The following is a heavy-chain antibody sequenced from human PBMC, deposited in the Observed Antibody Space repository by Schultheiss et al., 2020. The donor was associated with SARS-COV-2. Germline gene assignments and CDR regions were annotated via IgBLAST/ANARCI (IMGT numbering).Heavy chain of an antibody. V-gene: IGHV1-18*01. CDR1: GYTFTNYG. CDR2: ISAYNGNT. D-gene: IGHD5-18*01. J-gene: IGHJ6*03. CDR3: ARAAGDTAMVRAHYYYMDV. Sequence: ASVKVSCKASGYTFTNYGISWVRQAPGQGLEWMGWISAYNGNTNYAQKLQGRVTMTTDTSTSTAYMELRSLRSDDTAVYYCARAAGDTAMVRAHYYYMDVWGKGTTVTVSS.